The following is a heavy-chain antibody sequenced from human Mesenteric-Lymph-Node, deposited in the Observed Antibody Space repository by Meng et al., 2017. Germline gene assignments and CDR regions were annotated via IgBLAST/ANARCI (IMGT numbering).Heavy chain of an antibody. J-gene: IGHJ4*02. V-gene: IGHV3-15*01. CDR3: VSWDY. CDR2: INSKTYGGAT. Sequence: VEVVEPGGDLVKPGESLRLSCAASGFTFSNAWMTWVRQAPGKGMEWVGHINSKTYGGATDYAAPVKGRFTISRDDSKNTLYLQMNSLKTEDTAVYYCVSWDYWGQGTLVTVSS. D-gene: IGHD6-13*01. CDR1: GFTFSNAW.